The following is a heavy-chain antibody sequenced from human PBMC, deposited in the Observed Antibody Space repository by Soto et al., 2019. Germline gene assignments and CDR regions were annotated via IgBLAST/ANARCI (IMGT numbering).Heavy chain of an antibody. CDR1: GFSLDDYA. CDR3: ARGRDCSGGKCQESYPYHYGMDV. D-gene: IGHD2-15*01. Sequence: EVQLVESGGGLVQPGRSLRLSCASSGFSLDDYAMHWVRQAPGKGLEWVSGISWNSGSIGYADSVKGRFTISRDNAKNSXXLXMXXRRAEDTDLYFCARGRDCSGGKCQESYPYHYGMDVWGQGTTVTGSS. J-gene: IGHJ6*02. CDR2: ISWNSGSI. V-gene: IGHV3-9*01.